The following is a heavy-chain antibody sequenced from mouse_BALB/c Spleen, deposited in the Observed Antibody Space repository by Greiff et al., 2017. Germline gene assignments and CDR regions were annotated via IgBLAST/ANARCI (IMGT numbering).Heavy chain of an antibody. CDR3: TGVGY. D-gene: IGHD1-1*02. V-gene: IGHV1-15*01. Sequence: QVQLKQSGAELVRPGASVTLSCKASGYTFTDYEMNWVKQTPVHGLEWIGAIDPETGGTAYNQKFKGKATLTADKSSSKAYMELRSLTAEDSAVYYCTGVGYWGQGTTLTVSS. CDR2: IDPETGGT. CDR1: GYTFTDYE. J-gene: IGHJ2*01.